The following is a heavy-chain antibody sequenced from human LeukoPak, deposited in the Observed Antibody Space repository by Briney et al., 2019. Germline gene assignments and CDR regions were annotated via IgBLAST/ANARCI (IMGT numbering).Heavy chain of an antibody. CDR1: GFTFDDYA. V-gene: IGHV3-9*01. Sequence: PGGSLRLSCAASGFTFDDYAMHWVRQAPGKGLEWVSGISWNSGSIGYADSVKGRFTISRDNAKNSLYLQMNSLRAEDTAVYYCSKGGGTYPDDYFDSWGQGTPVTVSS. CDR2: ISWNSGSI. J-gene: IGHJ4*02. CDR3: SKGGGTYPDDYFDS.